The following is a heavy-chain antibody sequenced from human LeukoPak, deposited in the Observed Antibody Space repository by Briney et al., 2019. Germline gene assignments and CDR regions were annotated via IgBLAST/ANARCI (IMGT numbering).Heavy chain of an antibody. CDR1: GFTFSSYS. CDR3: ARDRFYYYGGSGSLANDY. V-gene: IGHV3-21*01. J-gene: IGHJ4*02. CDR2: ISTSSSFI. D-gene: IGHD3-22*01. Sequence: GGSLRLSCAASGFTFSSYSMNWVRQAPGKGLEWVSSISTSSSFIYYADSVRGRFTISRDNAKNSLYLQMNSLRAEDTAVYYCARDRFYYYGGSGSLANDYWGQGTLVTVSS.